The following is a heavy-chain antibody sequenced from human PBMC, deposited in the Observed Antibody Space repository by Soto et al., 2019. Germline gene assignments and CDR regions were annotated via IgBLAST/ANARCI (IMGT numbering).Heavy chain of an antibody. Sequence: QVQLVESGGGVVQPGRSLRLSCAASGFTFSTYTMHWVRQAPGKGLEWVALISYDGSNQYHADSVRGRFTISRDNSKNTVFVQMSGLRSEDTATYYWAGGGYAGGFYGGGHFDYWGQGTLVTVSS. D-gene: IGHD2-2*01. V-gene: IGHV3-30*03. CDR1: GFTFSTYT. CDR3: AGGGYAGGFYGGGHFDY. J-gene: IGHJ4*02. CDR2: ISYDGSNQ.